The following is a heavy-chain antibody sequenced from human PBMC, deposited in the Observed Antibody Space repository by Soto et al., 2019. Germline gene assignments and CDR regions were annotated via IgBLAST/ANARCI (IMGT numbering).Heavy chain of an antibody. CDR2: ISYSGYT. V-gene: IGHV4-59*11. J-gene: IGHJ4*02. D-gene: IGHD4-4*01. CDR1: GGSFRDHY. Sequence: SETLSLTCSVSGGSFRDHYWTWIRQPPGKGLEWIGYISYSGYTNYKPSLKSRLTMSVDMAKNQFSLKLNSLTAADTAVYYCARTTEKDGKEGIDYWGQGTLVTVSS. CDR3: ARTTEKDGKEGIDY.